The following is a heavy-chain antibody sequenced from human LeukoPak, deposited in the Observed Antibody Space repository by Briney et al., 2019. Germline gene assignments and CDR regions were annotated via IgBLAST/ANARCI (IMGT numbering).Heavy chain of an antibody. CDR2: ISYDGSNK. CDR3: ARVTYGSGTYGAFDY. Sequence: PGRSLRLSCAASGFTFSSYGMHWVRQAPGKWLEWVAVISYDGSNKYYADSVKGRFTISRDNSKNTLYLQMNSLRAEDTAVYYCARVTYGSGTYGAFDYWGQGTLVTVSS. V-gene: IGHV3-30*03. J-gene: IGHJ4*02. CDR1: GFTFSSYG. D-gene: IGHD3-10*01.